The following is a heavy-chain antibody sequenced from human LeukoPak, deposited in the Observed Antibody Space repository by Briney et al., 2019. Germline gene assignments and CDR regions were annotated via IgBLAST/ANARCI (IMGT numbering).Heavy chain of an antibody. CDR3: ARGPRGDFWSGYYRDYYGMDV. Sequence: PSETLSLTCAIYGGYFSGYYWSWIRQPPGKGLEWIGEINHSGSTNYNPSLKSRVTISVDTSKNQFSLKLSSVTAADTAVYYCARGPRGDFWSGYYRDYYGMDVWGQGTTVTVSS. V-gene: IGHV4-34*01. D-gene: IGHD3-3*01. J-gene: IGHJ6*02. CDR1: GGYFSGYY. CDR2: INHSGST.